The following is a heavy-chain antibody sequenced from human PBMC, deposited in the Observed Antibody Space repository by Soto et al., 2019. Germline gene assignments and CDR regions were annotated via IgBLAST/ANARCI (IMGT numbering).Heavy chain of an antibody. CDR2: IWYDGSNE. Sequence: GGSLRLSCAASGFIFSNFGMHWFRQAPGKGLEWVAVIWYDGSNEYYADSVKGRFTISKDNSKNMLYLQMNSLRAEDTAVYYCARDDIPGITVATYGLDVWGQGTTVTVSS. D-gene: IGHD6-19*01. V-gene: IGHV3-33*01. CDR1: GFIFSNFG. CDR3: ARDDIPGITVATYGLDV. J-gene: IGHJ6*02.